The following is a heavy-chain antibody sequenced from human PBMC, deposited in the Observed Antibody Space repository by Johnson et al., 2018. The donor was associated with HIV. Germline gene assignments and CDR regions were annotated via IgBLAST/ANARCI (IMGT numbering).Heavy chain of an antibody. Sequence: EVQLVESGGGLVKPGGSLILSCAASGFTFSDYYMSWIRQAPGKGLDWVSVIYSGGSTYYADSVKGRFTISRDNSKNTFFLQMNSLRAEDTAVFYCARACRDGYTCDAFDIWGQGTMVTVSS. CDR2: IYSGGST. CDR3: ARACRDGYTCDAFDI. CDR1: GFTFSDYY. J-gene: IGHJ3*02. V-gene: IGHV3-66*01. D-gene: IGHD5-24*01.